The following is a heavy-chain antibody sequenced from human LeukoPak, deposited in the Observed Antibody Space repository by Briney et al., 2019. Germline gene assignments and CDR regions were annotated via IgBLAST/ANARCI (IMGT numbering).Heavy chain of an antibody. J-gene: IGHJ4*02. CDR3: AREPSGRAGAGRGHY. Sequence: GGSLRLSCAASGFTFSSFGMYGVREAPGKGREWVAVIWYDGSNDDYADSVKGRFTISRDNSKNTLYLQMNSRRAEDTAEYYCAREPSGRAGAGRGHYWRQGTLLTVSS. V-gene: IGHV3-33*01. CDR1: GFTFSSFG. D-gene: IGHD6-13*01. CDR2: IWYDGSND.